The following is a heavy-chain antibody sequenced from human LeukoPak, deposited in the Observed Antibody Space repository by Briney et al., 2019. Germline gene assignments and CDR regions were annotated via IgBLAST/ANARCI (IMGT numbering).Heavy chain of an antibody. CDR2: IIPIFGTA. J-gene: IGHJ6*02. CDR1: GGTFISYA. V-gene: IGHV1-69*01. CDR3: ARGSRYYDFWSTRPVVYYYGMDV. D-gene: IGHD3-3*01. Sequence: GSSVKVSCKASGGTFISYAISWVRQAPGQGLEWMGGIIPIFGTANYAQKFQGRVTITADESTSTAYMELSSLRSEDTAVYYCARGSRYYDFWSTRPVVYYYGMDVWGQGTTVTVSS.